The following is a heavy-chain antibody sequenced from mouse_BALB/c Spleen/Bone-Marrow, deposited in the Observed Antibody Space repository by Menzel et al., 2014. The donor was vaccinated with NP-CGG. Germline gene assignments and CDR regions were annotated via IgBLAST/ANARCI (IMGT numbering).Heavy chain of an antibody. D-gene: IGHD1-1*01. CDR2: IYPGDGDT. V-gene: IGHV1-80*01. J-gene: IGHJ4*01. Sequence: QLQPPVCTLVTLGSSVRISCNASGYAFSIYWMNWVKQRPGQGLEWIGQIYPGDGDTNYNGKFKGKATLTADKSSSTAYMQLSSLTSVDSAVYFCARHYGSSVAMVYWSQG. CDR1: GYAFSIYW. CDR3: ARHYGSSVAMVY.